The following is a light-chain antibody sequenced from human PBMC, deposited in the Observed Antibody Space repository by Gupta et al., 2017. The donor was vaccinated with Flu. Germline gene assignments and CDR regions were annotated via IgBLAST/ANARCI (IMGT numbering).Light chain of an antibody. CDR2: WAS. Sequence: DIVMTQSPDSLAVSLGERATINCKSSQSVLYSSKNKNYLAWYQQKPGQPPKLLIYWASTRESGVPDRFSGRGSGTDFTLTISSLQAEDVAVYYCQQEDSTPYTFGQGTKLDIK. CDR3: QQEDSTPYT. J-gene: IGKJ2*01. CDR1: QSVLYSSKNKNY. V-gene: IGKV4-1*01.